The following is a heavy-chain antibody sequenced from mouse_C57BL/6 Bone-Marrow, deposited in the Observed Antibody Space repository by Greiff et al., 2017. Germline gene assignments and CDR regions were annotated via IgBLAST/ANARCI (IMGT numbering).Heavy chain of an antibody. V-gene: IGHV1-26*01. CDR1: GYTFTDYY. J-gene: IGHJ1*03. D-gene: IGHD2-3*01. Sequence: EVQLQQSGPELVKPGASVKISCKASGYTFTDYYMNWVKQSHGKRLEWIGDINPNNGGTSYNQKFKGKATLTVDKSSSTAYMEPRSLTSEDSAVYYCARSWLLFYCYFDVWGTGTTVTVSS. CDR2: INPNNGGT. CDR3: ARSWLLFYCYFDV.